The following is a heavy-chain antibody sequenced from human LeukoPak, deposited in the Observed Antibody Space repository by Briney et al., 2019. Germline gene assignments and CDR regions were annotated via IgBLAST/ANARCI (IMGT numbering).Heavy chain of an antibody. J-gene: IGHJ4*02. CDR2: ISSSGDST. D-gene: IGHD6-13*01. V-gene: IGHV3-23*01. CDR1: GFTFSSYA. Sequence: PGGSLRLSCAASGFTFSSYAMSWVRQAPGKGLEWVSAISSSGDSTYYADSVRGRFTISRDNSKNTLYLQMNSLRAEDTAVYYCAKQKGSSWYGNDYWGQGTLVTVSS. CDR3: AKQKGSSWYGNDY.